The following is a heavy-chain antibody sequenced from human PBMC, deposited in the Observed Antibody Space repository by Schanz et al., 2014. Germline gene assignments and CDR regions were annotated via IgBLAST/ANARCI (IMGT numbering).Heavy chain of an antibody. J-gene: IGHJ4*02. CDR1: GFNFSDYA. V-gene: IGHV3-23*01. CDR2: ISGGGGTT. CDR3: AKSQGSSFDS. Sequence: EVQLLESGGGLVQPGGSLRLSCAASGFNFSDYAMCWVRQAPGKGLEWVSAISGGGGTTYYTDFVKGRFTISRDNSKNTLYLQMNSLRVEDTAVYYCAKSQGSSFDSWGQGTLVTVSS. D-gene: IGHD6-13*01.